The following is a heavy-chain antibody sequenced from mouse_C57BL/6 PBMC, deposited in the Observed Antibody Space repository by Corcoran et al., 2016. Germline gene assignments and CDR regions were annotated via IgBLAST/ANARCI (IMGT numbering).Heavy chain of an antibody. CDR2: INTYSGVP. CDR1: GYTFTTYG. J-gene: IGHJ1*03. Sequence: QIQLVQSGPELKKPGETVKISCKASGYTFTTYGMSRVKQAPGKGLKWMGWINTYSGVPTYADDFKGRFAFSLETSASTAYLQINNLKNEDTATYYCARSNWDEVEWYFDVWGTGTTVTVSS. D-gene: IGHD4-1*01. V-gene: IGHV9-3*01. CDR3: ARSNWDEVEWYFDV.